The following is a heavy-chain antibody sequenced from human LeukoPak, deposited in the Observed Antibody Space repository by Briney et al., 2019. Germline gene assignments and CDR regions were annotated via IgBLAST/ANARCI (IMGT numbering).Heavy chain of an antibody. J-gene: IGHJ4*02. CDR1: GGPVSSSIYY. CDR3: ARRASAPRGYDFWSGYYTGISGMNYFDY. D-gene: IGHD3-3*01. V-gene: IGHV4-61*01. Sequence: SETLSLTCTVSGGPVSSSIYYWSWIRQPPGKGLEWIGYIYYSGSTNYNPSVKSRVSISIDTSKNQFSLKLSSVTAADTAVYYCARRASAPRGYDFWSGYYTGISGMNYFDYWGQGTLVTVSS. CDR2: IYYSGST.